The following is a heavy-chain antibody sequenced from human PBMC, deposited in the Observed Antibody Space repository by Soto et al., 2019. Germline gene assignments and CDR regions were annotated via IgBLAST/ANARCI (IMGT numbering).Heavy chain of an antibody. J-gene: IGHJ6*02. V-gene: IGHV3-33*01. D-gene: IGHD5-12*01. CDR3: AREGFQATDIVATMAYGMDV. CDR1: GFTFSSYG. CDR2: IWYDGSNK. Sequence: GGSLRLSCAASGFTFSSYGMHWVRQAPGKGLEWVAVIWYDGSNKYYADSVKGRFTISRDNSKNTLYLQMNSLRAEDTAVYYCAREGFQATDIVATMAYGMDVWGQGTTVTVSS.